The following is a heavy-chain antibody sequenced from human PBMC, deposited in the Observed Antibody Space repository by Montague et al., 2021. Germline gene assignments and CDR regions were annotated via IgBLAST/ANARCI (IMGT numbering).Heavy chain of an antibody. CDR1: GGSISSSPFY. CDR2: NYYRGNT. Sequence: SETLSLTCTVSGGSISSSPFYWGWIRQSPGKGLEWIGSNYYRGNTNTNPSLRSRVSLSIDTSKNQFSLTLNSVTAADTAVYSCARAGPRTYGGVSLDYWGQGTLVTVSS. J-gene: IGHJ4*02. CDR3: ARAGPRTYGGVSLDY. V-gene: IGHV4-39*01. D-gene: IGHD3-16*01.